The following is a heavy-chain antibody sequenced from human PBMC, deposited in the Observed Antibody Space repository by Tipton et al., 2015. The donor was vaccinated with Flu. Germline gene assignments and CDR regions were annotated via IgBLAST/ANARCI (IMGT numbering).Heavy chain of an antibody. V-gene: IGHV3-9*01. D-gene: IGHD6-13*01. J-gene: IGHJ4*02. Sequence: AASGFTFNDYAMQWVRQAPGKGLEWVSGISWNSGSIGYADSVKGRFTISRDNAKNSLYLQMNSLRAEDTALYYCARQTPQLAIDYWGQGTLVTVSS. CDR1: GFTFNDYA. CDR3: ARQTPQLAIDY. CDR2: ISWNSGSI.